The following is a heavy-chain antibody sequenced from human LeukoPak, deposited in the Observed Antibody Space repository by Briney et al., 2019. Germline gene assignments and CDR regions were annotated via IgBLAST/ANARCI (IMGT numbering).Heavy chain of an antibody. CDR3: ARDSYDGDYINY. V-gene: IGHV1-69*06. D-gene: IGHD4-17*01. CDR1: GGTFSSYA. CDR2: IIPIFGTP. Sequence: ASVKVSCKASGGTFSSYAISWVRQAPGQGLEWMGRIIPIFGTPNYALKLQGRITITADKSTSTAYMELSSLRSEDTAVYYCARDSYDGDYINYWGQGTLVTVSS. J-gene: IGHJ4*02.